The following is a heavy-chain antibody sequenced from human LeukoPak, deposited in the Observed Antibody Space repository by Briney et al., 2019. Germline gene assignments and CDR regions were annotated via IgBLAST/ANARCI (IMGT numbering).Heavy chain of an antibody. CDR2: INHSGST. J-gene: IGHJ4*02. Sequence: SETLSLTCAVYGGSFSGYYWSWIRQPPGKGLEWIGEINHSGSTNYNPSLKSRVTISVDTSKNQLSLKLSSVTAADTAVYYCARGWNRSGWYVYWGQGTLVTVSS. V-gene: IGHV4-34*01. CDR3: ARGWNRSGWYVY. CDR1: GGSFSGYY. D-gene: IGHD6-19*01.